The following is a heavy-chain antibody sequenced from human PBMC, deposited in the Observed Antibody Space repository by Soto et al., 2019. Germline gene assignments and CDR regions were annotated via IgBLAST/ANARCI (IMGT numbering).Heavy chain of an antibody. D-gene: IGHD3-10*01. CDR1: GFTFSSYS. Sequence: EVQLVESGGGLVKPGGSLRLSCAASGFTFSSYSMNWVRQAPGKGLEWVSSISIRSTYIYYADSVKGRFTISRDNAXNSLYLQMNSLRAEDTAVYYCARDTYYYGSGSYGPWGQGTLVTVSS. CDR3: ARDTYYYGSGSYGP. J-gene: IGHJ5*02. CDR2: ISIRSTYI. V-gene: IGHV3-21*01.